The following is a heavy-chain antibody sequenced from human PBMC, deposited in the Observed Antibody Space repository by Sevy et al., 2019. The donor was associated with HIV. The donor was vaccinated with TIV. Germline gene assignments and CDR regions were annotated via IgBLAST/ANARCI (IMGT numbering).Heavy chain of an antibody. CDR3: ARDKGATYALGYCSSTSCYIDP. Sequence: GGSLRLSCAASGFTFSDYYMSWIRQAPGKGLEWVSYISSSGSTIYYADSVKGRFTISRDNAKNSLYLQMNSLRAEDTAVYYCARDKGATYALGYCSSTSCYIDPWGQGTLVTVSS. V-gene: IGHV3-11*01. D-gene: IGHD2-2*02. CDR1: GFTFSDYY. J-gene: IGHJ5*02. CDR2: ISSSGSTI.